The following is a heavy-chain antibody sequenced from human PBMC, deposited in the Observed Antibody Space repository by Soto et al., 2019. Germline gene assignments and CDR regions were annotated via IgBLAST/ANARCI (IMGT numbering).Heavy chain of an antibody. CDR3: AKASPLVGAQPGVDY. CDR1: GFTFSSYA. CDR2: ISGSGGST. D-gene: IGHD1-26*01. J-gene: IGHJ4*02. Sequence: GGSLRLSCAASGFTFSSYAMSWVRQAPGKGLEWVSAISGSGGSTYYADSVKGRFTISRDNSKNTLYLQMNSLRAEDTAVYYCAKASPLVGAQPGVDYWGQGTLVTAPQ. V-gene: IGHV3-23*01.